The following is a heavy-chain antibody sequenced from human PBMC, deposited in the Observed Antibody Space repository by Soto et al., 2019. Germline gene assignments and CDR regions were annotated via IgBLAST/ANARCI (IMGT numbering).Heavy chain of an antibody. CDR3: AHRRSGYFDS. Sequence: QITLKDSGPTLVKPTQTLTLTCTFSGFSLTETGMGVGWIRQPPGKALEWLALIYWDDDKRYSPSLKRGLTISKDASKNQVGRTKTNVDAVDTATYYCAHRRSGYFDSWGQGTLVTVSS. V-gene: IGHV2-5*02. CDR2: IYWDDDK. CDR1: GFSLTETGMG. J-gene: IGHJ4*02.